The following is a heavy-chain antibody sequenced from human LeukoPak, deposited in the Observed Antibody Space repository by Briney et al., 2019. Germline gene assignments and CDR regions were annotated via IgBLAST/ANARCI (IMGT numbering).Heavy chain of an antibody. J-gene: IGHJ4*02. V-gene: IGHV3-66*01. CDR2: IYSGGST. CDR3: ANRDMYSGPFDY. Sequence: GGSLRLSCAASGFTVSSNYMSWVRQAPGKGLEWVSVIYSGGSTYYADSVKGRFTISRDNSKNTLYLQMNSLRAEDTAVYYCANRDMYSGPFDYWGQGTLVTVSS. D-gene: IGHD1-26*01. CDR1: GFTVSSNY.